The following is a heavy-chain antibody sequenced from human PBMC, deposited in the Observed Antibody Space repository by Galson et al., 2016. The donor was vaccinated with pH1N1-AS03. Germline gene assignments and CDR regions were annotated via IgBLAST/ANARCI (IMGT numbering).Heavy chain of an antibody. CDR3: ARGLMYHLGSGCVF. V-gene: IGHV1-69*06. Sequence: SVKVSCKASGGTLNNYAVNWVRQAPGQGLEWMGGISPIFGSANHAQKFQGRVTITADISTDTAYMELSGLCSEDTAGYYCARGLMYHLGSGCVFWGQGTLLTVSS. J-gene: IGHJ4*02. D-gene: IGHD3-10*01. CDR2: ISPIFGSA. CDR1: GGTLNNYA.